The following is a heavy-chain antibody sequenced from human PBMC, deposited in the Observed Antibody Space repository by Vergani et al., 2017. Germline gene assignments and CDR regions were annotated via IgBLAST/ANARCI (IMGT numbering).Heavy chain of an antibody. V-gene: IGHV3-33*06. CDR3: AKDLGGGNSISSSYYMDV. D-gene: IGHD2/OR15-2a*01. Sequence: QVQLVESGGGVVQPGRSLRLSCAASGFRFSSYGMNWVRQAPGKGLEWVAVIWYDGSNKYYADSVKGRFTISRDNSKNTVNLQMNSLRVDDTAVYYCAKDLGGGNSISSSYYMDVWGKGTTVTV. J-gene: IGHJ6*03. CDR2: IWYDGSNK. CDR1: GFRFSSYG.